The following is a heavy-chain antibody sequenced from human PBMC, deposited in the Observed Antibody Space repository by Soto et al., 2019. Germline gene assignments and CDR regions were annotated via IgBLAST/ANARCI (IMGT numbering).Heavy chain of an antibody. CDR3: ATRQGGHSSVWPVEY. V-gene: IGHV1-2*02. J-gene: IGHJ1*01. CDR2: INPNSGGT. Sequence: ASVKVFCKASGYTFTGYYRHWVRQAPGQGLEWMRLINPNSGGTTYAQKFQGRVTMTRDTSISTADMELSRLRSDDTAVYYCATRQGGHSSVWPVEYCGQGTLVIVAS. CDR1: GYTFTGYY. D-gene: IGHD6-19*01.